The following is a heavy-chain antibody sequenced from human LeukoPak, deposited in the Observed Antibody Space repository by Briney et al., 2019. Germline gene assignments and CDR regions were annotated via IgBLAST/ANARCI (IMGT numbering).Heavy chain of an antibody. Sequence: SETLSLTCAVYGGSFSGYYWSWMRQPPGKGLEWIGEINHRRSTNYNPSLKSRVTMSVDTSKNQFSLNLSSVTAADTAVYYRARGQFWSGYSIWGQGTLVTVSS. J-gene: IGHJ4*02. CDR1: GGSFSGYY. V-gene: IGHV4-34*01. CDR2: INHRRST. CDR3: ARGQFWSGYSI. D-gene: IGHD3-3*02.